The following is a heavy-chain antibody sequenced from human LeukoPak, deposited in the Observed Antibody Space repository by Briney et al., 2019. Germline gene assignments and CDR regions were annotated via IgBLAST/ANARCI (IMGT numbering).Heavy chain of an antibody. V-gene: IGHV4-34*01. Sequence: SETLSLTCAVYGGSFSGYYWSWIRQPPGKGLEWIGEINHSGSTNYNPSLKSRVTISVDTSKNQFSLKLSSVTAADTAVYYCARGRYYYGSGSFDYRGQGTLVTVSS. CDR2: INHSGST. CDR1: GGSFSGYY. J-gene: IGHJ4*02. CDR3: ARGRYYYGSGSFDY. D-gene: IGHD3-10*01.